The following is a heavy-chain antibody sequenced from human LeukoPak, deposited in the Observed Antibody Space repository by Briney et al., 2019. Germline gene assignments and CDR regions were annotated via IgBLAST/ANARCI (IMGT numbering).Heavy chain of an antibody. CDR2: VYNSGST. CDR3: ARGRVSSSTWYSTYYYYFYMDV. J-gene: IGHJ6*03. D-gene: IGHD1-1*01. CDR1: GGSISSASYY. Sequence: PSETLSPTCSVSGGSISSASYYWSWIRQPAGKGLEWIGRVYNSGSTNYNPSLKSRVTISLDTSKNQFFLRLRSVTAADTAVYFCARGRVSSSTWYSTYYYYFYMDVWGKGTTVTVSS. V-gene: IGHV4-61*10.